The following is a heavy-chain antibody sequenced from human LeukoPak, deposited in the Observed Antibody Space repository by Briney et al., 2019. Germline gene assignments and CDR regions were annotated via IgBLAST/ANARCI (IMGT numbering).Heavy chain of an antibody. J-gene: IGHJ4*02. CDR2: ISKNGGNT. Sequence: GGSLRLSCAASGFTFTNAWMSWVRQAPGRGLEYVSAISKNGGNTYYVDSVKGRFTISRDNSKNTLYLQMNSLRVEDTAVYFCVKDLSDRDVDYWGQGTLVTVSS. D-gene: IGHD2-21*02. V-gene: IGHV3-64D*06. CDR3: VKDLSDRDVDY. CDR1: GFTFTNAW.